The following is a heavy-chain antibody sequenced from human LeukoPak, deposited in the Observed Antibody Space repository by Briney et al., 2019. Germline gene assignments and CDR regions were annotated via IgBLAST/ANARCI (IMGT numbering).Heavy chain of an antibody. J-gene: IGHJ6*03. V-gene: IGHV1-69*13. CDR3: ATPHPYYYYYYMDV. CDR1: GGTFSSYA. Sequence: ASVKVSCKASGGTFSSYAISWVRQAPGQGLEWMGGIIPIFGTANYAQKFQGRVTITADESTSTAYMELSSLRSEDTAVYYCATPHPYYYYYYMDVWGKGTTVTVSS. CDR2: IIPIFGTA.